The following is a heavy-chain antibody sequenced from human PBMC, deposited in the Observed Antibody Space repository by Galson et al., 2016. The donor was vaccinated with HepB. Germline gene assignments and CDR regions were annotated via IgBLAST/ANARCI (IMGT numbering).Heavy chain of an antibody. CDR1: GFTFSNYY. D-gene: IGHD2-15*01. CDR3: AKSGGSGTHFYDS. Sequence: SLRLSCAASGFTFSNYYMHWVRQAPGRGLEWVSSISSSSKYIYYADSMKGRLTISRDNANNSLFLQMESLRADDTAVYYCAKSGGSGTHFYDSWGPGTLSPSPQ. J-gene: IGHJ4*02. CDR2: ISSSSKYI. V-gene: IGHV3-21*01.